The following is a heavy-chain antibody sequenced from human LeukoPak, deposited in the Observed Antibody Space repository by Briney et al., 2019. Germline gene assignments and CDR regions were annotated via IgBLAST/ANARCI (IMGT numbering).Heavy chain of an antibody. CDR3: ARQGYYHDSSGYYGYYFDY. J-gene: IGHJ4*02. D-gene: IGHD3-22*01. Sequence: PSETLSLTCTVSGDSISYYCWSWIRQTPGKGLEWLGYIYASGSTNYNPSLKSRVTISVATSKNQFSLKLSSVTAADTAVYYCARQGYYHDSSGYYGYYFDYWGQETLVTVSS. CDR1: GDSISYYC. V-gene: IGHV4-4*09. CDR2: IYASGST.